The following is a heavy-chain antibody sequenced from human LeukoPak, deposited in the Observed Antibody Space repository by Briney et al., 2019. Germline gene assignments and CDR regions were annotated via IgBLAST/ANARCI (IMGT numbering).Heavy chain of an antibody. CDR1: GYTFTGYY. CDR2: INPNSGGT. J-gene: IGHJ4*02. Sequence: ASVKVSCKASGYTFTGYYMHWVRQAPGQGLEWMGWINPNSGGTNYAQKFQGRVTMTRDTSISTAYMELSRLRSDDTAVYYCARFCDSSGYYTFDYWGQGTLVTVSS. CDR3: ARFCDSSGYYTFDY. V-gene: IGHV1-2*02. D-gene: IGHD3-22*01.